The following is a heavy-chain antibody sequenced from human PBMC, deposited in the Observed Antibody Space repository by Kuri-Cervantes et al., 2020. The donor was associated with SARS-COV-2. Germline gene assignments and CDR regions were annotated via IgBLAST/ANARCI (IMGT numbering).Heavy chain of an antibody. CDR2: IYTTGLT. D-gene: IGHD3-3*01. J-gene: IGHJ2*01. CDR3: ARPPFGVTDWYFGL. V-gene: IGHV4-59*10. CDR1: GGSFSGYY. Sequence: SETLSLTCAVYGGSFSGYYWSWIRQPAGKGLEWIGRIYTTGLTNYNPSLKGRAIISIDTSKNQFSLSLTSVTAADTAVYYCARPPFGVTDWYFGLWGRGILVTVSS.